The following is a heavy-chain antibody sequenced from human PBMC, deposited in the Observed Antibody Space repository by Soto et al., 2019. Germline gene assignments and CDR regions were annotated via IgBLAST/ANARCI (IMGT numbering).Heavy chain of an antibody. D-gene: IGHD3-22*01. V-gene: IGHV4-59*01. J-gene: IGHJ4*02. Sequence: QVQLQESGPGLVKPSETLSLTCAVSGDSNSSYYCMWIRQPPGKGLESIGYLYYGRSAIYNPSLKSRVTLSVDTSTNQCSLTLSSMTAADTAVYYCALRSMAVVPEYWGQGTLVTVSS. CDR1: GDSNSSYY. CDR2: LYYGRSA. CDR3: ALRSMAVVPEY.